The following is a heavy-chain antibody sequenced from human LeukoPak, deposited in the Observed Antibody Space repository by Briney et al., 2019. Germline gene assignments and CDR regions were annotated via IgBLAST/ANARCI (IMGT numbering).Heavy chain of an antibody. J-gene: IGHJ5*02. CDR2: TYYRSTWYN. CDR3: ARRLTQYDCFDP. Sequence: PSQTLSLTCAISGDSVSSNSVTWNWIRQSPSRGLEWLGTTYYRSTWYNDYAVSVRGRITVNPDTSKNQVSLHLNSVTPEDTAVYYCARRLTQYDCFDPWGQGILVTVSS. V-gene: IGHV6-1*01. CDR1: GDSVSSNSVT. D-gene: IGHD2-2*01.